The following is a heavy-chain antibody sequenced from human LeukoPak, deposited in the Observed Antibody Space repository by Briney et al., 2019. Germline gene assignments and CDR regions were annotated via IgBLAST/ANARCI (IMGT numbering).Heavy chain of an antibody. J-gene: IGHJ4*02. Sequence: PGGSLRLSCAASGFTFSSYEMNWARQAPGKGLMWVSRIKTDGSSTSYADSVKGRFTISRDNAKNTLYLQMNSLRVEDTAVYYCARDFMYSISCAGCWGQGTLVTVSS. CDR3: ARDFMYSISCAGC. D-gene: IGHD6-13*01. CDR1: GFTFSSYE. CDR2: IKTDGSST. V-gene: IGHV3-74*01.